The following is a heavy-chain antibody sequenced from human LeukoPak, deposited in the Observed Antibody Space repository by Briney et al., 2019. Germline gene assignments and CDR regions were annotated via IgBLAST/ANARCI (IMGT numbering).Heavy chain of an antibody. CDR1: GSSFTIYW. CDR3: ARRDCSSTSCPGELDY. J-gene: IGHJ4*02. CDR2: IYPGDSDT. Sequence: GGSLQISCQGSGSSFTIYWIGWVRQMPGKGLEWMGIIYPGDSDTRYSPSFQGQVTISADKSISTAYLQWSSLKASDTAMYYCARRDCSSTSCPGELDYWGQGTLVTVSS. V-gene: IGHV5-51*01. D-gene: IGHD2-2*01.